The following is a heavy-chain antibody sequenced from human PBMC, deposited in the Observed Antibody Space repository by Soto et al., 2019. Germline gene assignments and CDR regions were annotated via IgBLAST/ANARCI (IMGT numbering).Heavy chain of an antibody. Sequence: EVQLLESGGGFVQPGGSLRLSCEASGFSFSTYALNWVRQAPGKGLEWVSGIGNNDYSTNYIESVRGRFTISRDNYKKTVYLQMTRLRAEDTAVYFCAGGTYGNGWDAWGQGSLVTVSS. J-gene: IGHJ5*02. CDR3: AGGTYGNGWDA. CDR1: GFSFSTYA. V-gene: IGHV3-23*01. D-gene: IGHD6-19*01. CDR2: IGNNDYST.